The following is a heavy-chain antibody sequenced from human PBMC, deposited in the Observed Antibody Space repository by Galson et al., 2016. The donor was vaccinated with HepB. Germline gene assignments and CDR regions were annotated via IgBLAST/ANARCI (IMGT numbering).Heavy chain of an antibody. V-gene: IGHV2-5*02. J-gene: IGHJ4*02. CDR2: IYWADDK. Sequence: ALVKPTQTLTLTCTFSGFSLSRSAEGVGWIRQPPGKALEWLALIYWADDKRYSPPLKSRPTITKDTSKNQVVLTVTDMDPVDTATYYCAHKLTPTEAPFDSWGQGTLVTVSS. CDR3: AHKLTPTEAPFDS. CDR1: GFSLSRSAEG.